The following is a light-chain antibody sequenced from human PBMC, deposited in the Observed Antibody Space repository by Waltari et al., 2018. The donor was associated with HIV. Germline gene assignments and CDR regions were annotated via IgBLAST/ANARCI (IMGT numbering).Light chain of an antibody. Sequence: DIQMTQSPSTLSASVGDRVTITCRASQSISSWLAWYQQKPGKAPKLLIYKASSLESGVPSRFSASGSGTEFTLTISSLQPDDFATYYCQQYNSYWRTFGQGTKVEIK. CDR2: KAS. V-gene: IGKV1-5*03. CDR1: QSISSW. J-gene: IGKJ1*01. CDR3: QQYNSYWRT.